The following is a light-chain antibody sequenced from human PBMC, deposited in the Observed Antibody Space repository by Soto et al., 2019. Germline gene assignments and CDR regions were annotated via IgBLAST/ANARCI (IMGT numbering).Light chain of an antibody. CDR3: HSRA. J-gene: IGKJ5*01. CDR1: QTISRW. V-gene: IGKV1-5*01. CDR2: DAS. Sequence: DIQLTQTPSTLSASVGDQVTITCRASQTISRWLAWYQQKPXXAPKLLIYDASTSESGVPSRFSGSGSETEFTLTISRLHPDDFATYFCHSRAFGQGTRLEIK.